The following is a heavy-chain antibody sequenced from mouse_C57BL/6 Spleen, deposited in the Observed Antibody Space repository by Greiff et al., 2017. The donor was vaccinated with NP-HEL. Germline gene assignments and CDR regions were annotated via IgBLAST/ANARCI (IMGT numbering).Heavy chain of an antibody. CDR2: IYPGDGDT. CDR3: ARWTGYYAMDY. V-gene: IGHV1-80*01. J-gene: IGHJ4*01. Sequence: VQLQESGAELVKPGASVKISCKASGYAFSSYWMNWVKQRPGKGLEWIGQIYPGDGDTNYNGKFKGKATLTADKSSSTAYMQLSSLTSEDSAVYFCARWTGYYAMDYWGQGTSVTVSS. CDR1: GYAFSSYW.